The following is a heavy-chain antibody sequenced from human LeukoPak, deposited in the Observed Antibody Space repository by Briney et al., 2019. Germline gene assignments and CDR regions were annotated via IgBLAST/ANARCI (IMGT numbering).Heavy chain of an antibody. CDR3: ARDGKAGTTPYYYMDV. D-gene: IGHD1-1*01. Sequence: GGSLRLSCAASGFTFSSYAMHWVRQAPGKGLEWVAVISYDGSNKYYADSVKGRFTISRDNSKNTLYLQMNSLRAEDTAVYYCARDGKAGTTPYYYMDVWGKGTTVTISS. CDR2: ISYDGSNK. CDR1: GFTFSSYA. V-gene: IGHV3-30*04. J-gene: IGHJ6*03.